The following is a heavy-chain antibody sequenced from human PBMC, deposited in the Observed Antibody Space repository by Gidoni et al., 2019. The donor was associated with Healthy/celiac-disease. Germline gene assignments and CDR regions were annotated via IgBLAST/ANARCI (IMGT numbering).Heavy chain of an antibody. Sequence: EVQLLEPGGGLVQPGGSLRLSCAASGFTFSSYAMSWVRLAPGKGLEWVSASSGSGGSTYYADSVKGRFTISRDNSKNTLYLQMNSLRAEDTAVYYCAKEESAGWYFDLWGRGTLVTVSS. CDR2: SSGSGGST. V-gene: IGHV3-23*01. CDR3: AKEESAGWYFDL. CDR1: GFTFSSYA. J-gene: IGHJ2*01.